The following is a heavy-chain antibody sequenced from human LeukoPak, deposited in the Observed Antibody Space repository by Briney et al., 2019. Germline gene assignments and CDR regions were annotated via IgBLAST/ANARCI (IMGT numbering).Heavy chain of an antibody. V-gene: IGHV3-7*01. D-gene: IGHD3-22*01. J-gene: IGHJ4*02. CDR3: ARDRGWRSSGYYLYHFDY. CDR1: GFTFTDYF. CDR2: IKHNGGEK. Sequence: GGSLRLSCVASGFTFTDYFMSWVRQAPGKGLEWVASIKHNGGEKYYVDSVKGRFTISRDNAENSLYLEMSSLRVEDTAVYYCARDRGWRSSGYYLYHFDYWGQGTLVTFAS.